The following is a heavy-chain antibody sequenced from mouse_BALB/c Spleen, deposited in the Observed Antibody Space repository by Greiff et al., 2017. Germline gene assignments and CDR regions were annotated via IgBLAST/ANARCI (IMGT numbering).Heavy chain of an antibody. D-gene: IGHD2-1*01. J-gene: IGHJ2*01. CDR1: GYSITSGYY. V-gene: IGHV3-6*02. Sequence: VQLKESGPGLVKPSQSLSLTCSVTGYSITSGYYWNWIRQFPGNKLEWMGYISYDGSNNYNPSLKNRISITRDTSKNQFFLKLNSVTTEDTATYYCATYGILYYFDYWGQGTTLTVSS. CDR3: ATYGILYYFDY. CDR2: ISYDGSN.